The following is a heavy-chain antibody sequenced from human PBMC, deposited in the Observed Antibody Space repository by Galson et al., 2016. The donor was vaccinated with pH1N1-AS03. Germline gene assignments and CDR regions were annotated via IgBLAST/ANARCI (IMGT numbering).Heavy chain of an antibody. CDR1: GFTFNTDW. V-gene: IGHV3-74*01. J-gene: IGHJ5*01. D-gene: IGHD6-13*01. CDR2: INGDGTRT. Sequence: SLRLSCAASGFTFNTDWMHWVRQAPGKGLVWVSRINGDGTRTRYADSVKGRFTISRDNAKNTLYLQMDSLRTEDTAVYYCARGLIPGDAAGGLENWCASWGQGSLVTVSS. CDR3: ARGLIPGDAAGGLENWCAS.